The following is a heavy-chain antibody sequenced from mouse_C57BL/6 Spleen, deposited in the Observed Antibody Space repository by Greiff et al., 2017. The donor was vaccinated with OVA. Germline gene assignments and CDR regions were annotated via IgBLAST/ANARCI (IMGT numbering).Heavy chain of an antibody. D-gene: IGHD1-1*01. CDR2: ISYDGSN. CDR1: GYSITSGYY. Sequence: EESGPGLVKPSQSLSLTCSVTGYSITSGYYWNWIRQFPGNKLEWMGYISYDGSNNYNPSLKNRISITRDTSKNQFFLKLNSVTTEDTATYYCARDYYGGYAMDYWGQGTSVTVSS. V-gene: IGHV3-6*01. CDR3: ARDYYGGYAMDY. J-gene: IGHJ4*01.